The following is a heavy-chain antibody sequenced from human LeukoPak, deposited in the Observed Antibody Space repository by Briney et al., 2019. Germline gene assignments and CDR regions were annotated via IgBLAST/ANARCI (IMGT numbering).Heavy chain of an antibody. V-gene: IGHV1-69*05. D-gene: IGHD6-13*01. CDR3: ARDSIAAAVNWFDP. CDR1: GGTFSSYA. J-gene: IGHJ5*02. CDR2: IIPIFGTA. Sequence: SVKVSCKASGGTFSSYAISWVRQAPGQGLEWMGRIIPIFGTANYAQKFQGRVTITTDESTSTAYMELSSLRSEDTAVYYCARDSIAAAVNWFDPWGQGALVTVSS.